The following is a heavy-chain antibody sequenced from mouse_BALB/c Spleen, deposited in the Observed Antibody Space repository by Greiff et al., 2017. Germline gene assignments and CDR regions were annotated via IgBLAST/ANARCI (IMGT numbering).Heavy chain of an antibody. CDR1: GYSITSDYA. CDR3: AREGDYYGAMDY. Sequence: ESGPGLVKPSQSLSLTCTVTGYSITSDYAWNWIRQFPGNKLEWMGYISYSGSTSYNPSLKSRISITRDTSKNQFFLQLNSVTTEDTATYYCAREGDYYGAMDYWGQGTSVTVSS. D-gene: IGHD1-1*01. CDR2: ISYSGST. J-gene: IGHJ4*01. V-gene: IGHV3-2*02.